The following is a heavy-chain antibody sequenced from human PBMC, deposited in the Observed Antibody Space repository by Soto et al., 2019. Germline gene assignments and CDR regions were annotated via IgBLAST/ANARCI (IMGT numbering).Heavy chain of an antibody. Sequence: VQLLESGGGLVQPGGSLRLSCAASGFTFSSYAMSWVRQAPGKGLEWVSAISDSGGSTYYADSVKGRFTISRDNSKKTLYLPVKRLSAEDTAVYYWARGGGYWGQGTLVTVSS. CDR3: ARGGGY. D-gene: IGHD2-15*01. CDR2: ISDSGGST. V-gene: IGHV3-23*01. J-gene: IGHJ4*02. CDR1: GFTFSSYA.